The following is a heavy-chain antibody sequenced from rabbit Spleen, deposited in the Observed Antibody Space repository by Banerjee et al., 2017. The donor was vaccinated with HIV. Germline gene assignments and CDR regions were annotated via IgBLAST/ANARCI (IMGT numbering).Heavy chain of an antibody. D-gene: IGHD1-1*01. Sequence: QSLEESGGDLVKPGASLTLTCTASGFSFSSSYYMCWVRQAPGKGLEWIGYIDLLFGTTYYANWVNGRFTISSHSAQNTLYLQLHSLTAADTATYFCVRGASGSGYYSLWGQGTLVTVS. CDR1: GFSFSSSYY. V-gene: IGHV1S40*01. J-gene: IGHJ4*01. CDR2: IDLLFGTT. CDR3: VRGASGSGYYSL.